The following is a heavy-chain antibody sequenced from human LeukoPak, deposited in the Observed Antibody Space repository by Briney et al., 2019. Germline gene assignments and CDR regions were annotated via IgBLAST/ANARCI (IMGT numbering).Heavy chain of an antibody. CDR3: TRDSSGYDWFYDS. J-gene: IGHJ4*02. Sequence: SETLSLTCTVSGGSISSSSYYWGWIRQPPGKGLEWIGSIYYSGSTYYNPSLKSRVTMSIGASKNQFSLMLSSVTAADTAVYYCTRDSSGYDWFYDSWGQGTLVTVSS. CDR1: GGSISSSSYY. D-gene: IGHD5-12*01. V-gene: IGHV4-39*07. CDR2: IYYSGST.